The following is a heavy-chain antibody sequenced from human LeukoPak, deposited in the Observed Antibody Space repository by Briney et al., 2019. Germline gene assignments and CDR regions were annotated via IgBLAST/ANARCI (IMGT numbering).Heavy chain of an antibody. Sequence: GGSLRFSCAASGFTFSSYWLNWVRQAPGKGLVWVSRIDIDGSSTTYADSVKGRFTISRDNAKNSLYLQMNSLRAEDTAVYYCARSHAIPFDYWGQGTLVTVSS. CDR1: GFTFSSYW. V-gene: IGHV3-74*01. J-gene: IGHJ4*02. CDR2: IDIDGSST. CDR3: ARSHAIPFDY.